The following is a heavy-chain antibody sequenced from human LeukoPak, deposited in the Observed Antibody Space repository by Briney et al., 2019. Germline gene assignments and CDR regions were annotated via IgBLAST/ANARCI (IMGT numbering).Heavy chain of an antibody. D-gene: IGHD2-2*01. V-gene: IGHV1-69*13. Sequence: SVKVSCKASGGTFISYAISWVRQAPGQGLEWMGGIIPIFGTANYAQKFQGRVTITADESTSTAYMELSSLRSEDTAVYYCAREDCSSTSCYSYYYYGMDVWGQGTTVTVSS. CDR2: IIPIFGTA. J-gene: IGHJ6*02. CDR3: AREDCSSTSCYSYYYYGMDV. CDR1: GGTFISYA.